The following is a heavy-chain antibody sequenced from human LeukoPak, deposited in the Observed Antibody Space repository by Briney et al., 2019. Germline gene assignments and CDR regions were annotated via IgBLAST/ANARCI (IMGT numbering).Heavy chain of an antibody. V-gene: IGHV4-34*01. CDR1: GGSFSGYY. D-gene: IGHD3-22*01. J-gene: IGHJ4*02. CDR3: AKRDASHYDSSGYYYHFDY. CDR2: INHSGST. Sequence: SSETLSLTCAVYGGSFSGYYWSWIRQPPGKGLEWIGEINHSGSTNYNPSLKSRVTISVDTSKYQFSLKLSSVTAADTAVYYCAKRDASHYDSSGYYYHFDYWGQGTLVTVSS.